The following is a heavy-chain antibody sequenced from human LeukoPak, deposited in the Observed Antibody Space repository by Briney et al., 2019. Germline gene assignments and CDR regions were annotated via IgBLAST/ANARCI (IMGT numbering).Heavy chain of an antibody. CDR2: ISGSGGST. D-gene: IGHD3-3*01. J-gene: IGHJ4*02. CDR3: AKDRQFLEWLLSYFVY. Sequence: GGSLRLYCAASGFTFSSYAMRWVRQAPGKGLEWVSAISGSGGSTYYADSVKGRFTISRDNSKNTLYLQMNSLRAEDTAVYYCAKDRQFLEWLLSYFVYWGQGTLVTVSS. CDR1: GFTFSSYA. V-gene: IGHV3-23*01.